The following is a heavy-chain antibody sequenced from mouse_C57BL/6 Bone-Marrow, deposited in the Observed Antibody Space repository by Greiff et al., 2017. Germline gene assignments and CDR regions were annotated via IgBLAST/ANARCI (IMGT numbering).Heavy chain of an antibody. CDR2: ISSGSSTI. CDR3: ARPGPYYYAMDY. Sequence: EVKLVESGGGLVKPGGSLKLSCAASGFTFSDYGMHWVRQAPEQGLEWVAYISSGSSTIYYADTVKGRFTITRDNAKNTLFLQLTSPRSEDTAMYYCARPGPYYYAMDYWGQGTSVTVSS. CDR1: GFTFSDYG. J-gene: IGHJ4*01. V-gene: IGHV5-17*01.